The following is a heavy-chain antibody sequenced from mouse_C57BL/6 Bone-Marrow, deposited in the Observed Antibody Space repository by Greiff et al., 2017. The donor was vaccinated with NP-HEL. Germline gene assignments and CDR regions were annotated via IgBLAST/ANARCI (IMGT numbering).Heavy chain of an antibody. CDR1: GFNIKDDY. CDR2: IDPENGDT. Sequence: EVQRVESGAELVRPGASVKLSCTASGFNIKDDYMHWVKQRPEQGLEWIGWIDPENGDTEYASKFQGKATITADTSSNTAYLQLSSLTSEDTAVYYCTTGGLRRNFDVWGTGTTVTVSS. CDR3: TTGGLRRNFDV. J-gene: IGHJ1*03. V-gene: IGHV14-4*01. D-gene: IGHD2-4*01.